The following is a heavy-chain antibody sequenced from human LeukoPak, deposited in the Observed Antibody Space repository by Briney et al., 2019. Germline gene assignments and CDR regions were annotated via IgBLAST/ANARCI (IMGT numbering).Heavy chain of an antibody. CDR3: ATDLGRYNRYSSGWSADY. D-gene: IGHD6-19*01. CDR1: GYTFPSYF. V-gene: IGHV1-46*01. J-gene: IGHJ4*02. Sequence: GASVKVSCKASGYTFPSYFMHWVRQAPGQGLEWMGIINPTGGSTTYAQKFQGRVTMTRDTSTSTVYMELSSLRSDDTAVYYCATDLGRYNRYSSGWSADYWGQGTLVTVSS. CDR2: INPTGGST.